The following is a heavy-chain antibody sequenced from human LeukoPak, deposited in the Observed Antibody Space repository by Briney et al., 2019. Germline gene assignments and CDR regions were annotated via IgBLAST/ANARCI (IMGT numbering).Heavy chain of an antibody. D-gene: IGHD3-16*02. V-gene: IGHV4/OR15-8*01. CDR1: GGSIDSTNW. Sequence: SETLSPTCDVSGGSIDSTNWWNWVRQPPGQGLEWIGEIHHDGRINYNPSLKSRVTLSVDKSKNQFSLRLNSVTAADTAMYYCARSHDHLWGNYPDYWGQGTLVTVSS. CDR3: ARSHDHLWGNYPDY. CDR2: IHHDGRI. J-gene: IGHJ4*02.